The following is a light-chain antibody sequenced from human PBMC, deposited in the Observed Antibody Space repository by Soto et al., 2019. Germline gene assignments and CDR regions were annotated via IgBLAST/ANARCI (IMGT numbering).Light chain of an antibody. CDR1: QDINSY. J-gene: IGKJ1*01. Sequence: DIQLTQSPSFLSASVGDRVTITGRASQDINSYLAWYQQKPGKAPKLLIYAASTLQSAVPSRFSGGGSGTEFTLTISSLQPEDFATYYCQQLNSYPRTFGQGTKVEL. CDR2: AAS. V-gene: IGKV1-9*01. CDR3: QQLNSYPRT.